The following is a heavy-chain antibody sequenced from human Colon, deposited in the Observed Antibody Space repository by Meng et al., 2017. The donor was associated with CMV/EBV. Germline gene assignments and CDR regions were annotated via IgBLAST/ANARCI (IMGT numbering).Heavy chain of an antibody. D-gene: IGHD5-24*01. CDR1: GLTVSSTY. CDR2: IYTSGTT. V-gene: IGHV3-66*02. J-gene: IGHJ3*02. Sequence: GESLKISCVASGLTVSSTYMSWVRQAPGKGLEWVSIIYTSGTTKYADSVEGRFTISRDNSDNTLYLQMNSLSGGDTAAYYCARVMASRTDAFDIWGQGTMVTVSS. CDR3: ARVMASRTDAFDI.